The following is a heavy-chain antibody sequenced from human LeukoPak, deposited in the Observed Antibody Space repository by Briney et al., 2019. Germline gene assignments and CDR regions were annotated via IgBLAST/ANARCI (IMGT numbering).Heavy chain of an antibody. V-gene: IGHV1-2*02. Sequence: ASVKVSCKASGYTFTGHYMHWVRQAPGQGPEWMAWINPNSGDTNYAQKFQGRVTLTRDASIGTAYMEMNRLTYDDTAIYYCARDVYTSGWWYFDLWGHGTLVTASS. J-gene: IGHJ2*01. D-gene: IGHD6-19*01. CDR2: INPNSGDT. CDR3: ARDVYTSGWWYFDL. CDR1: GYTFTGHY.